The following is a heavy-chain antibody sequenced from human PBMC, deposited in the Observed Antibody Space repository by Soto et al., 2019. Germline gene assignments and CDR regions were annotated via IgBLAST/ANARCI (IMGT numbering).Heavy chain of an antibody. Sequence: QVQLVQSGAEVKKPGASVKVSCKASGYTFTSYGVSWVRQAPGQGLEWMGWISAYNGNTNYAQKLQGRVTMTTDTSTSIAYMELRRLRSVDTAVYYCAREPDLWFGVQYYFDYWGQGTLVTVSS. D-gene: IGHD3-10*01. CDR2: ISAYNGNT. CDR1: GYTFTSYG. CDR3: AREPDLWFGVQYYFDY. J-gene: IGHJ4*02. V-gene: IGHV1-18*01.